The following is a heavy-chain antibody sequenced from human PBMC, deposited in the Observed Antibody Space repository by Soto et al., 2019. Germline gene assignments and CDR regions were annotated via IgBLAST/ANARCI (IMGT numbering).Heavy chain of an antibody. V-gene: IGHV4-59*03. CDR1: GVSYISYA. Sequence: SETLTLTCSVSGVSYISYALSWIRQPPGKGLEWIAYILSTGGTYYNPSLKRRVTMSVDTSKNLFSLNLTSVTAADTAVYLCAKFGMFTLSGFFDSWGLGTLVTVSS. CDR2: ILSTGGT. CDR3: AKFGMFTLSGFFDS. D-gene: IGHD3-16*01. J-gene: IGHJ4*02.